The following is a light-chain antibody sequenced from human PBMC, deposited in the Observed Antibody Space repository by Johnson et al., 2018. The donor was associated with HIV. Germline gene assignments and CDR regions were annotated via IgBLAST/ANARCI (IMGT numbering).Light chain of an antibody. CDR1: SSNIGNNY. J-gene: IGLJ1*01. Sequence: QSILTQPPSVSPAPGQKVTISCSGSSSNIGNNYVSWYQQLPGTAPKLLIYENNKRPSGIPDRFSGSKSGTSATLGITGLQTGDEADYYCGTWDSSLSAYNYVFGTGTKVTVL. CDR2: ENN. V-gene: IGLV1-51*02. CDR3: GTWDSSLSAYNYV.